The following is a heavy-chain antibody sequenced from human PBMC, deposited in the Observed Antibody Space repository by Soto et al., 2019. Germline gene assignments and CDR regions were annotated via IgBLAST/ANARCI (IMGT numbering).Heavy chain of an antibody. CDR2: IIPIFGTA. V-gene: IGHV1-69*13. CDR1: GGTFSSYA. D-gene: IGHD6-13*01. J-gene: IGHJ2*01. Sequence: GASLKVSCKASGGTFSSYAISWVRQAPGQGLEWMGGIIPIFGTANYAQKFQGRVTITADESTSTAYMELSSLRSEDTAVYYCARVRQLYWYFDLWGRGTLVTVSS. CDR3: ARVRQLYWYFDL.